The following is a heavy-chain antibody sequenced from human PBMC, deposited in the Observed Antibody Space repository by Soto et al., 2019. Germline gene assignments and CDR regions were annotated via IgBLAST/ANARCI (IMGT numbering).Heavy chain of an antibody. CDR1: GGSFSGYY. J-gene: IGHJ6*02. CDR3: ARGMYSSSWYTYYYGMDV. D-gene: IGHD6-13*01. V-gene: IGHV4-34*01. Sequence: SETLSLTCAVYGGSFSGYYWSWIRQPPGKGLEWIGEINHGGSTNYNPSLKSRVTISVDTSKNQFSLKLSSVTAADTAVYYCARGMYSSSWYTYYYGMDVWGQGTTVTVSS. CDR2: INHGGST.